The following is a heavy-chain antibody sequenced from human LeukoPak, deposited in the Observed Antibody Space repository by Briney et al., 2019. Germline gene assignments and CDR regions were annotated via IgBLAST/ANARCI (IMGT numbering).Heavy chain of an antibody. D-gene: IGHD3-10*01. J-gene: IGHJ6*03. CDR2: INQHGSEK. CDR1: GFTFSSYW. CDR3: ARADYYSTGSYNYYYYYMDV. Sequence: PGGSLRLSCAASGFTFSSYWMTWVRQAPGEGLEWVATINQHGSEKYYVDSVKGRFTISRDNAKNSLYLQMNSLRTEDTAVYYCARADYYSTGSYNYYYYYMDVWGKGTTVTISS. V-gene: IGHV3-7*01.